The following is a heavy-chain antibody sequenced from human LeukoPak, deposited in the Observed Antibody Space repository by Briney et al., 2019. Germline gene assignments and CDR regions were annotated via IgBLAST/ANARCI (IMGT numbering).Heavy chain of an antibody. V-gene: IGHV1-46*01. CDR1: GYTFTDLY. Sequence: ASVKVSCKASGYTFTDLYMHWVRQAPGQGLEWMGIINPSGGSTSYAQKFQGRVTMTRDTSTSTVYMELSSLRSEDTAVYYCARVDYDSSGYNPYYFDYWGQGTLVTVSS. CDR2: INPSGGST. J-gene: IGHJ4*02. D-gene: IGHD3-22*01. CDR3: ARVDYDSSGYNPYYFDY.